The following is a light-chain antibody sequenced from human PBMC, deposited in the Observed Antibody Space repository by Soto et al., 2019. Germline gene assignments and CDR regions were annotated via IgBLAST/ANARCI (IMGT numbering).Light chain of an antibody. CDR1: QGISSW. CDR3: QQTDTYPYT. J-gene: IGKJ2*01. Sequence: DIQMTQSPSSVSASVGDRVTITCRASQGISSWLAWYQQVPGKAPKLLIYAAATLQSGVSSRFSGSYSGTDFTITISSLQPEDFATYYCQQTDTYPYTFGQGTKVEIK. CDR2: AAA. V-gene: IGKV1D-12*01.